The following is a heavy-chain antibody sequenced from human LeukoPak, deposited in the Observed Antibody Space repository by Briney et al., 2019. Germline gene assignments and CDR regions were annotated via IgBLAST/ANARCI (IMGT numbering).Heavy chain of an antibody. V-gene: IGHV4-59*11. Sequence: SESLSLTCTVSGGSISSHYWSWIRRPPGKGLEWIGYIYYSGSTNYNPSLKSRVTISVDTSKNQFSLKLSSVTAADTAVYYCARGNYYDSSGPLDYWGQGTLVTVSS. CDR3: ARGNYYDSSGPLDY. J-gene: IGHJ4*02. D-gene: IGHD3-22*01. CDR2: IYYSGST. CDR1: GGSISSHY.